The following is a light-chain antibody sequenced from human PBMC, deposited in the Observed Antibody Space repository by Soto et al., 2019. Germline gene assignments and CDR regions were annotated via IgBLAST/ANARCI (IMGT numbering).Light chain of an antibody. V-gene: IGLV2-14*03. J-gene: IGLJ1*01. CDR3: CSYVGRNTYV. Sequence: QSVLTQPASVSGSPGQSITISCTGTSSDIGFYNYVSWYQQYPGKAPNLLIYGVTNRPSGVSYRFSGSKSGSTASLTISGLRDEDEADYYCCSYVGRNTYVFGTGTKLTVL. CDR1: SSDIGFYNY. CDR2: GVT.